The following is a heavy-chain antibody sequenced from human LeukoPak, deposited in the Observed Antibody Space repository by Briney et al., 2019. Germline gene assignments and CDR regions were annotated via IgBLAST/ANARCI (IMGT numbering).Heavy chain of an antibody. CDR3: ARDPPPPSWYSGDSSGAFDI. D-gene: IGHD1-26*01. CDR1: GGSFSGYY. Sequence: KASETLSLTCAVYGGSFSGYYWSWIRQPAGKGLEWIGRIYTSGSTNYNPSLKSRVTMSVDTSKNQFSLKLSSVTAADTAVYYCARDPPPPSWYSGDSSGAFDIWGQGTMVTVSS. V-gene: IGHV4-4*07. CDR2: IYTSGST. J-gene: IGHJ3*02.